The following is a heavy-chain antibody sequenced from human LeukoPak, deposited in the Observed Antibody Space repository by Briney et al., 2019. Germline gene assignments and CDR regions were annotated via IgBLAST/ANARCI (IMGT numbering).Heavy chain of an antibody. CDR3: VIWGDYDVLTGYYVPDY. V-gene: IGHV3-23*01. J-gene: IGHJ4*02. D-gene: IGHD3-9*01. CDR2: ITGSGTST. CDR1: GFTFSNYA. Sequence: GGSLRLSCVASGFTFSNYAMSWVRQAPGKGLEWVSAITGSGTSTYYADSLKGRFTISRDNSRNTVFLQMNSLRHEDTAIYYCVIWGDYDVLTGYYVPDYWGQGTLVTVSS.